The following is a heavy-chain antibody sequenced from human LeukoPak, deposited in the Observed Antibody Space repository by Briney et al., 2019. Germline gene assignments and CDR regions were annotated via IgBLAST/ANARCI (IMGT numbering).Heavy chain of an antibody. CDR1: GFTFSSYW. D-gene: IGHD6-13*01. CDR3: AMIAAAGTDYYYYYMDV. V-gene: IGHV3-74*01. J-gene: IGHJ6*03. CDR2: INSDGRST. Sequence: PGGSLRLSCAASGFTFSSYWMHWVRQAPGKGLVWVSRINSDGRSTRYADSVKGRVTISRDNAKNTLYLQMNSQRAEDTAVYYCAMIAAAGTDYYYYYMDVWGKGTTVTISS.